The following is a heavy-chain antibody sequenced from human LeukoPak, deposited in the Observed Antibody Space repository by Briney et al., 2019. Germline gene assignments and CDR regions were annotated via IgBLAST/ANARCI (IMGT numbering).Heavy chain of an antibody. CDR2: IYSGGST. CDR3: ATMAAAAYKYYYYYYMDV. J-gene: IGHJ6*03. D-gene: IGHD6-13*01. Sequence: GGSLRLSCEVSGFTFSSNYMSWVRQAPRKGLEWVAVIYSGGSTYYSDSVTGRFIISRDSSKNTLSLQMNSLRAEDTAVYYCATMAAAAYKYYYYYYMDVWGKGTTVTISS. V-gene: IGHV3-66*01. CDR1: GFTFSSNY.